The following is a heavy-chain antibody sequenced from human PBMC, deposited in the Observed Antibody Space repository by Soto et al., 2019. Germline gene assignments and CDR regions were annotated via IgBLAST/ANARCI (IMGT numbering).Heavy chain of an antibody. J-gene: IGHJ4*02. V-gene: IGHV3-21*01. D-gene: IGHD2-15*01. Sequence: GGSLRLSCAASGFTFSIYAMSWVRQAPGKGLEWVSSISSSSSYIYYADSVKGRFTISRDNAKNSLYLQMNSLRAEDTAVYYCARERVVAATHLDYWGQGTLVTVSS. CDR3: ARERVVAATHLDY. CDR2: ISSSSSYI. CDR1: GFTFSIYA.